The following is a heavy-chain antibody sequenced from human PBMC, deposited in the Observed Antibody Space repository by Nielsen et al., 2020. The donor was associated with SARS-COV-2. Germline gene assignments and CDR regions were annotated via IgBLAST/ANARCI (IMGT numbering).Heavy chain of an antibody. D-gene: IGHD3-9*01. V-gene: IGHV1-18*01. J-gene: IGHJ6*02. CDR3: ARDKNDDILTGWLYYYYGMDV. Sequence: WVRQAPGQGLEWMGWISAYNGNTNYAQKLQGRVTMTTDTPTSTAYMELRSLRSDDTAVYYCARDKNDDILTGWLYYYYGMDVWGQGTTVTVSS. CDR2: ISAYNGNT.